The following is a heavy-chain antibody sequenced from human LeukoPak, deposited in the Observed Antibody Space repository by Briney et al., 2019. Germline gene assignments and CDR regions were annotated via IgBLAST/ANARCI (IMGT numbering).Heavy chain of an antibody. V-gene: IGHV1-69*01. D-gene: IGHD2-8*01. Sequence: GSSVKVSCKASGGTFSSYAISWVRQAPGQGLEWMGGIIPIFGTANYAQKFQGRVTITADESTSTAYMELSSLRSEDTAVYYCARDLNPNGGPLSARDYWGQGTLVTVSS. CDR1: GGTFSSYA. CDR3: ARDLNPNGGPLSARDY. CDR2: IIPIFGTA. J-gene: IGHJ4*02.